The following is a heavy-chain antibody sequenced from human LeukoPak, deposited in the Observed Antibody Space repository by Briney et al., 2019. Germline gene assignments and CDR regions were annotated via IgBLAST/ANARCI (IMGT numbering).Heavy chain of an antibody. CDR2: IGGSGGIT. CDR1: GFTFSSYA. J-gene: IGHJ4*02. D-gene: IGHD4-17*01. CDR3: AKDMSFGDYSDDY. Sequence: PGRSLRLSCAASGFTFSSYAMSWVRQAPGTGLEWVSSIGGSGGITYYADSVKGRFTISRDNSKNTLYLQMNSLRAEDTAVYYCAKDMSFGDYSDDYWGQGTLVTVSS. V-gene: IGHV3-23*01.